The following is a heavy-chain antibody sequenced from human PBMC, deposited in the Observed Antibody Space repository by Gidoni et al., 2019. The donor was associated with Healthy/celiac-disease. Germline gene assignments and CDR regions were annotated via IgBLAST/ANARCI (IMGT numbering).Heavy chain of an antibody. CDR3: AKDMGNYQNFDY. J-gene: IGHJ4*02. V-gene: IGHV3-9*01. D-gene: IGHD1-7*01. CDR2: ISWNSGAI. Sequence: EVQLVESGGGLVQPGRSLRPSCAASGFTFDDYAMHWVRQAPGKGLEWVSGISWNSGAIGYADSVKGRFTISRDNAKSSLYLQMNSLRAEDTALYYCAKDMGNYQNFDYWGQGTLVTVSS. CDR1: GFTFDDYA.